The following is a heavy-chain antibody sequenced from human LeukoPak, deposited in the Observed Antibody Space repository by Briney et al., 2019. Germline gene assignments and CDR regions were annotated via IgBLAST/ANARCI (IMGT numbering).Heavy chain of an antibody. Sequence: GGSLRLSCVASGFTVSSNHMNWVRQAPGRGLEWVSIFYIGDTTYYSDSVGGRFTISRDNSKNTLYLEMNSLRAEDTAVYYCARDGSSHYYFDYWGQGTLVTVSS. CDR2: FYIGDTT. V-gene: IGHV3-53*01. CDR3: ARDGSSHYYFDY. D-gene: IGHD2-15*01. CDR1: GFTVSSNH. J-gene: IGHJ4*02.